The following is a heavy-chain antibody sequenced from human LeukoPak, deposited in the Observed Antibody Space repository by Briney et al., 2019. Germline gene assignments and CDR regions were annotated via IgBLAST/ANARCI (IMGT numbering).Heavy chain of an antibody. Sequence: GSLRLSCAASGFTFSSYAVSWVRQAPGKGLEWVSIIYSGGTTYYADSVKGRFTISRDTSKNTLSLQMNSLRAEDTAVYFCARVGDHFHWNLDLWGRGTLVTVSS. J-gene: IGHJ2*01. CDR2: IYSGGTT. CDR1: GFTFSSYA. V-gene: IGHV3-53*01. CDR3: ARVGDHFHWNLDL. D-gene: IGHD5-24*01.